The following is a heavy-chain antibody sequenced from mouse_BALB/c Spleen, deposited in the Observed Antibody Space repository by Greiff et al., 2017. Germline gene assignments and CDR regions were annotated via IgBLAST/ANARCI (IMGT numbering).Heavy chain of an antibody. V-gene: IGHV5-17*02. D-gene: IGHD2-14*01. Sequence: EVHLVESGGGLVQPGGSRKLSCAASGFTFSSFGMHWVRQAPEKGLEWVAYISSGSSTIYYADTVKGRFTISRDNPKNTLFLQMTSLRSEDTAMYYCAKVRRGGLGAMDYWGQGTSVTVSS. J-gene: IGHJ4*01. CDR1: GFTFSSFG. CDR3: AKVRRGGLGAMDY. CDR2: ISSGSSTI.